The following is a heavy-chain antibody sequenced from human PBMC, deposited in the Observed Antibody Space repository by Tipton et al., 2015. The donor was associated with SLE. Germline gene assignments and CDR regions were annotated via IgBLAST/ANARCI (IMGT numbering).Heavy chain of an antibody. D-gene: IGHD3-3*01. V-gene: IGHV4-34*01. J-gene: IGHJ3*02. CDR3: ARGGSKHYDFWGRQMGPHAFDI. Sequence: SWIRQLPDKGLEWIGEINHSGTTNCNPSLKSRVTISVDTSKNQFSLKLSSVTAADTAVYYCARGGSKHYDFWGRQMGPHAFDIWGQETKVTVSS. CDR2: INHSGTT.